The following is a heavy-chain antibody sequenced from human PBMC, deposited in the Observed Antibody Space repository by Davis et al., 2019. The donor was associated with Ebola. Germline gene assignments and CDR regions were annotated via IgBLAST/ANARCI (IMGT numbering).Heavy chain of an antibody. J-gene: IGHJ4*02. CDR2: ISSSSSYT. CDR3: AKGGYFDSLEIDS. V-gene: IGHV3-11*05. Sequence: GESLKTSCAASGFTFSDYYMSWNRPAPGKGLEWVSYISSSSSYTNYADSVKGRFTISRDNAKNSLYLQMNSLRAEDTAVYYCAKGGYFDSLEIDSWGQGTLVTVS. D-gene: IGHD3-9*01. CDR1: GFTFSDYY.